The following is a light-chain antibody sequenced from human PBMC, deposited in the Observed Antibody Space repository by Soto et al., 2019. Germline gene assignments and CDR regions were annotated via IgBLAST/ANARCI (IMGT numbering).Light chain of an antibody. Sequence: EIALTQSPGTLSLAPGERATLSCRASQSVSSNYLAWYQQKPGQAPRLLLYGASSRATGIPDRFSGSGSGTDFTLTLSRLEPEDSAVYYCQHYGNSLITFGQGTRLEIK. V-gene: IGKV3-20*01. CDR1: QSVSSNY. J-gene: IGKJ5*01. CDR2: GAS. CDR3: QHYGNSLIT.